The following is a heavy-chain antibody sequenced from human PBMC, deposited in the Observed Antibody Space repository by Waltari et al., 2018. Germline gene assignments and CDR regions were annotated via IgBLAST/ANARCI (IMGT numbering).Heavy chain of an antibody. V-gene: IGHV1-69*02. CDR1: GGTFSSYT. D-gene: IGHD3-16*02. Sequence: QVQLVQSGAEVKKPGSSVKVSCKASGGTFSSYTISWVRQAPGQGLEWMGWINPRDGETNCAQKFQDRLTMTRDTSTSTFYMQLTGLKSDDTAVYYCAKLSPDWGQGTLVIVSS. CDR3: AKLSPD. J-gene: IGHJ4*02. CDR2: INPRDGET.